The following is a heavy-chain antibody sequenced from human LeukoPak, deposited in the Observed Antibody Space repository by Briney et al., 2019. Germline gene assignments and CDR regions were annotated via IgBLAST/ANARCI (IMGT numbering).Heavy chain of an antibody. D-gene: IGHD3-3*01. V-gene: IGHV4-30-2*01. J-gene: IGHJ6*02. Sequence: SETLSLTCAVSGGSISSGGYSWSWIRQPPGKGLEWIGYIYHSGSTYYNPSLKSRVTISVDRSKNQFSPKLSSVTAADTAVYYCPSLTIFGVVRKGYYYYGMDVWGQGTTVTVSS. CDR3: PSLTIFGVVRKGYYYYGMDV. CDR2: IYHSGST. CDR1: GGSISSGGYS.